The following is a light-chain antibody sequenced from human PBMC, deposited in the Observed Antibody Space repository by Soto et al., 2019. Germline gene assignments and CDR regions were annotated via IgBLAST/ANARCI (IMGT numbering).Light chain of an antibody. CDR1: SSDVGGYNY. V-gene: IGLV2-8*01. CDR2: EVN. CDR3: TSYAGGNNV. Sequence: QSALTQPPSASGSPGQSVTISCTGTSSDVGGYNYVSRYQQYPGKVPKLMIYEVNKRPSKVPDRFSGSKSGNTASLTVSGLQAEDEADYYCTSYAGGNNVFGTGTKLTVL. J-gene: IGLJ1*01.